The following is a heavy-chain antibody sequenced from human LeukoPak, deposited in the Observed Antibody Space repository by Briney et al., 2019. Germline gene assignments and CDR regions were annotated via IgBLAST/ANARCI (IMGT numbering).Heavy chain of an antibody. CDR1: GFTFSSYW. CDR3: ARRVVGATSVDYFDY. J-gene: IGHJ4*02. D-gene: IGHD1-26*01. V-gene: IGHV3-74*01. CDR2: INSDGSTT. Sequence: GGSLRLSCAASGFTFSSYWTHWVRQAPGKGLVWVSRINSDGSTTYYADSVKGRFTISRDNSKNTVSLQMNSLRAEDTAVYYCARRVVGATSVDYFDYWGQGTLVTVSS.